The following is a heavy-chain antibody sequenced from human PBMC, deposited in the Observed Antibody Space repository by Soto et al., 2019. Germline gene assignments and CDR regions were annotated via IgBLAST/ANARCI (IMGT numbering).Heavy chain of an antibody. D-gene: IGHD5-12*01. CDR1: GFTFSSYA. V-gene: IGHV3-23*01. CDR3: AKGTGYSGYDNFYDYYYYMDV. J-gene: IGHJ6*03. CDR2: ISGSGGST. Sequence: LRFSCAASGFTFSSYAMSWVRQAPGKGLEWVSAISGSGGSTYYADSVKGRFTISRDNSKNTLYLQMNSLRAEDTAVYYCAKGTGYSGYDNFYDYYYYMDVWGKGTTVTVSS.